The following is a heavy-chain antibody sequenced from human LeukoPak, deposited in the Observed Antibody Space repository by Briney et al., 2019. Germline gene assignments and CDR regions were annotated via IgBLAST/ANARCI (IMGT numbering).Heavy chain of an antibody. J-gene: IGHJ4*02. CDR1: GFTFSSYE. CDR2: ISGSGTTI. V-gene: IGHV3-48*03. Sequence: GGSLRLSCAASGFTFSSYEMNWVRQAPGKGLEWISYISGSGTTISYANSVKGRFTISRDNAMNSVYLQMTGLRVEDTAIYFCARIDYFDSTGYGGEMDYWGQGNLATVSS. CDR3: ARIDYFDSTGYGGEMDY. D-gene: IGHD3-22*01.